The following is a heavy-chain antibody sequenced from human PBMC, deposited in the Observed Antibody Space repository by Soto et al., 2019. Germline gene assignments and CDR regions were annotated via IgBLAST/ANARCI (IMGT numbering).Heavy chain of an antibody. V-gene: IGHV3-7*03. Sequence: HPGGSLRLSCAASGFTFSSSWMSWVRQAPGKGLEWVANIKQDGSEKYYVDSVKGRFTISRDNAKNSMYLQMNSLRAEDTAVYYCARGRRGCSGGSCYHGSRAFDIWGQGTMVTVSS. CDR2: IKQDGSEK. CDR1: GFTFSSSW. J-gene: IGHJ3*02. D-gene: IGHD2-15*01. CDR3: ARGRRGCSGGSCYHGSRAFDI.